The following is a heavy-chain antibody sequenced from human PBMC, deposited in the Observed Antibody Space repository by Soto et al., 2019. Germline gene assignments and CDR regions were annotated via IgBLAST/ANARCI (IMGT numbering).Heavy chain of an antibody. V-gene: IGHV4-59*12. CDR1: GGSISNYY. Sequence: PSETLSLTCTVSGGSISNYYWSWIRQPPGKRLEWIGYIYDSGSTNYNPSLKSRVTMSVDKSKNQFSLKLSSVTAADTAVYYCAREGGDAMDYWGQGTLVTVSS. D-gene: IGHD4-17*01. CDR3: AREGGDAMDY. CDR2: IYDSGST. J-gene: IGHJ4*02.